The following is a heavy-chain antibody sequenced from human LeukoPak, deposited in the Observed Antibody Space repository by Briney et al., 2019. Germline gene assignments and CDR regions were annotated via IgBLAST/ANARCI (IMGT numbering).Heavy chain of an antibody. D-gene: IGHD3-22*01. J-gene: IGHJ4*02. CDR2: INPNSGGT. CDR3: ARDSSVASSGCFFD. Sequence: ASVKVSCKASGYTFTGYYMHWVRQAPGQGLEWMGWINPNSGGTNYAQKFQGRVTMTRDTSISTAYMERSRLRSDDTAVYYCARDSSVASSGCFFDWGQGTLVTVSS. CDR1: GYTFTGYY. V-gene: IGHV1-2*02.